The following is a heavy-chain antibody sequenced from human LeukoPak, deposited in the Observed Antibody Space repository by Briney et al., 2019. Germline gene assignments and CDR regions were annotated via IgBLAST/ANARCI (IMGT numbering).Heavy chain of an antibody. CDR2: IRSKANSYAT. CDR1: GFTFSGSA. CDR3: TSPGDTSAYDSSGYTDYYCYGMDV. J-gene: IGHJ6*02. V-gene: IGHV3-73*01. Sequence: GGSLRLSCAASGFTFSGSAMHWVRQASGKGLEWVGRIRSKANSYATAYAASVKGRFTISRDDSKNAAYLQMNSLKTEDTAVYYCTSPGDTSAYDSSGYTDYYCYGMDVWGQGTTVTVSS. D-gene: IGHD3-22*01.